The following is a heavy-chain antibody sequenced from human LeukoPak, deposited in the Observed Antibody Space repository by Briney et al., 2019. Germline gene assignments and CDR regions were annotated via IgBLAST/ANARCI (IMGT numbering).Heavy chain of an antibody. J-gene: IGHJ4*02. CDR1: GFTFSSYW. CDR3: ARHMITFGGVIVSSFDF. V-gene: IGHV3-7*01. Sequence: RGSLRLSCAASGFTFSSYWMSWVRQAPGKGLEWVANIKLDGSEKYYVDSVKGRFTISRDNAKNSLYLQMNSLRAEDTAVYYCARHMITFGGVIVSSFDFWGQGILVTVSS. D-gene: IGHD3-16*02. CDR2: IKLDGSEK.